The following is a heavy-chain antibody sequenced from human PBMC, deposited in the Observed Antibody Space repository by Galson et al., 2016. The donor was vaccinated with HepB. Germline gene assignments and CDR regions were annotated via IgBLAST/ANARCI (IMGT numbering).Heavy chain of an antibody. CDR3: ARGTAVLAGDAFDI. J-gene: IGHJ3*02. CDR1: GFTVSDSY. Sequence: LRLSCAASGFTVSDSYMGWVRQAPGKGLIWVSVIFGGGATYYADSAEGRFTISRDSSKNTLNLQMNSLRAEDTAVYYCARGTAVLAGDAFDIWGQGTLVTVSS. V-gene: IGHV3-53*01. CDR2: IFGGGAT. D-gene: IGHD1-1*01.